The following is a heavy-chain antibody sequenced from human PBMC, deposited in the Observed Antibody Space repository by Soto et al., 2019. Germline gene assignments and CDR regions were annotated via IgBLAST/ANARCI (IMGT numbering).Heavy chain of an antibody. CDR3: AKDFGLRYFDWLPPYMDV. CDR1: GFTFRSYA. Sequence: PGGSLRLSCAASGFTFRSYAMSWVRQAPGKGLEWVSAISGSGGSTYYADSVKGRFTISRDNSKNTLYLQMNSLRAEDTAVYYCAKDFGLRYFDWLPPYMDVWGKGTTVTVSS. CDR2: ISGSGGST. D-gene: IGHD3-9*01. J-gene: IGHJ6*03. V-gene: IGHV3-23*01.